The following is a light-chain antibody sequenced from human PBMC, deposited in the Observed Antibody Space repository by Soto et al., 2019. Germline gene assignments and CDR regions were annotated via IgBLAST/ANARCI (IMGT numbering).Light chain of an antibody. CDR2: TAT. J-gene: IGKJ4*01. V-gene: IGKV1-9*01. Sequence: DIQLTQSPSSLSVSVGDRVTLTCRASQSISSYLAWYQQKPGKAPKLLISTATTLQSGVPSRFSGSGSGTEFTLTISSLQPEDVATYYCQQLNSYPLTFGGGTKVDIK. CDR1: QSISSY. CDR3: QQLNSYPLT.